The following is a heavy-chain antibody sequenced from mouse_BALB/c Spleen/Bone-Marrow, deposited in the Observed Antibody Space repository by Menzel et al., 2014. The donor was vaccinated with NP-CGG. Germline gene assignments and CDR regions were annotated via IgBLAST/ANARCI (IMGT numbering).Heavy chain of an antibody. CDR1: GFNIKETY. D-gene: IGHD2-2*01. CDR2: IDPANGNT. CDR3: ASYVYGYYFDY. V-gene: IGHV14-3*02. J-gene: IGHJ2*01. Sequence: VQLQQPGAELVKPGASVKLSCTASGFNIKETYMHWVKQRPEQGLEWIGRIDPANGNTKYDPKFQGKASITADTSSNTAYLQLSSLTSEDTAVYYCASYVYGYYFDYWGQGTTLTVSS.